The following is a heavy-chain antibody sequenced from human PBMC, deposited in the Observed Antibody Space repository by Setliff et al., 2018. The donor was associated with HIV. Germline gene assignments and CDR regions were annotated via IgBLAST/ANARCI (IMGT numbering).Heavy chain of an antibody. CDR3: ARALGIGSAYFQH. D-gene: IGHD6-19*01. Sequence: ETLSLTCAVYGGSFSGYYWSWIRQPPGKGLEWIGEINHSGSTSYNPSLKSRVTISVDTSKNQFSLKLSSVTAADTAVYYCARALGIGSAYFQHWGLGTLVTVSS. J-gene: IGHJ1*01. V-gene: IGHV4-34*01. CDR2: INHSGST. CDR1: GGSFSGYY.